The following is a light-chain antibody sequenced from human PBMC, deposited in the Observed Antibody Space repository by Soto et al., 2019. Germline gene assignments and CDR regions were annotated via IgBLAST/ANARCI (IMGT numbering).Light chain of an antibody. CDR2: DAS. V-gene: IGKV3-11*01. J-gene: IGKJ5*01. Sequence: EIVLTQSPATLSLSPGERATLSCRASQTVSSYLAWYQQKPGQAPRLLIYDASNRATGIPARFSGSGSGTDFTLTISSPEAEDFAGYYDQPRNYWPRITFGQGTRLEIK. CDR1: QTVSSY. CDR3: QPRNYWPRIT.